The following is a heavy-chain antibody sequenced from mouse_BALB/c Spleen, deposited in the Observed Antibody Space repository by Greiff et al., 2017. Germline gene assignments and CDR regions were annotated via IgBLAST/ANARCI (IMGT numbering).Heavy chain of an antibody. Sequence: VQLQQSAAELARPGASVKMSCKASGYTFTSYTMHWVKQRPGQGLEWIGYINPSSGYTEYNQKFKDKTTLTADKSSSTAYMQLSSLTSEDSAVYYCARCAYRSYAMDYWGQGTSVTVSS. CDR2: INPSSGYT. CDR1: GYTFTSYT. D-gene: IGHD2-14*01. V-gene: IGHV1-4*02. CDR3: ARCAYRSYAMDY. J-gene: IGHJ4*01.